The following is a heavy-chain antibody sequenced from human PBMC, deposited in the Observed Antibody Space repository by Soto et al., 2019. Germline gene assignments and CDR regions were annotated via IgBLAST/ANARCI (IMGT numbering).Heavy chain of an antibody. CDR3: ARDEIRRYYDSSGYFSVSRLDL. J-gene: IGHJ5*02. D-gene: IGHD3-22*01. Sequence: ASVKVSCKASGYTFTSYGISWVRQAPGQGLEWMGWISAYNGNTNYAQKLQGRVTMTTDTSTSTAYMELRSLRSDDTAVYYCARDEIRRYYDSSGYFSVSRLDLWGQGTLVTVSS. V-gene: IGHV1-18*01. CDR1: GYTFTSYG. CDR2: ISAYNGNT.